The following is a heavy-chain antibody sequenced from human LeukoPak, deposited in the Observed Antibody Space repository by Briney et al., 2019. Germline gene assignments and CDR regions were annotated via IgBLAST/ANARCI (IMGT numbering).Heavy chain of an antibody. CDR3: AKDLIRGRNTAIVYFDY. D-gene: IGHD2/OR15-2a*01. J-gene: IGHJ4*02. CDR2: ISGSGGST. CDR1: GFTFSSYA. Sequence: PGGSLRLSCAASGFTFSSYAMSWVRQAPGKGLEWVSAISGSGGSTYYADSVKGRFTISRDNSKNTLYLQVNSLRAEDTAVYYCAKDLIRGRNTAIVYFDYWGQGTLVTVSS. V-gene: IGHV3-23*01.